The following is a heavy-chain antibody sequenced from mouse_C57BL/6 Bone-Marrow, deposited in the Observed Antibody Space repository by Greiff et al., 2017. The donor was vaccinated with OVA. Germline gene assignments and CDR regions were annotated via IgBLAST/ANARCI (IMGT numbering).Heavy chain of an antibody. CDR3: ASSNWFWFAY. J-gene: IGHJ3*01. CDR2: IWSGGST. V-gene: IGHV2-2*01. D-gene: IGHD4-1*01. CDR1: GFSLTSYG. Sequence: QVQLKESGPGLVQPSQSLSITCTVSGFSLTSYGVHWVRQSPGKGLEWLGVIWSGGSTDYNAAFISRLSISKDNSKSQVFFKMNSLQADDTAIYYCASSNWFWFAYWGQGTLVTVSA.